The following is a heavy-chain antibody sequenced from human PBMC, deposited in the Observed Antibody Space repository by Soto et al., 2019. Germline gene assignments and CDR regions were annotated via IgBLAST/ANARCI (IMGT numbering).Heavy chain of an antibody. CDR3: VRDGTKTLRDWFDP. J-gene: IGHJ5*02. V-gene: IGHV4-4*07. CDR2: IYATGTT. CDR1: GASISGFY. Sequence: SETLSLTCPVSGASISGFYWSWIRKSAGKVLEWIGRIYATGTTDYNPSLKSRVMMSVDTSKKQFSPKLRSVTAADTAVYYCVRDGTKTLRDWFDPWGQG. D-gene: IGHD1-1*01.